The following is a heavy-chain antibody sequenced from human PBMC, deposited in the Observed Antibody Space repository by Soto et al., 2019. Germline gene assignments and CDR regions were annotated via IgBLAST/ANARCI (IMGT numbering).Heavy chain of an antibody. V-gene: IGHV4-59*11. Sequence: SETLSLTCSVSGGSITSHYWTWVRQPPGKGLEWIGYMYYSGRTNYNPSLKSRVTVSIDPSKNQFSLQMSSITAADTAVYYCARDLGENSSGWEFDYWGQGTLVTVSS. CDR1: GGSITSHY. D-gene: IGHD6-19*01. CDR2: MYYSGRT. CDR3: ARDLGENSSGWEFDY. J-gene: IGHJ4*02.